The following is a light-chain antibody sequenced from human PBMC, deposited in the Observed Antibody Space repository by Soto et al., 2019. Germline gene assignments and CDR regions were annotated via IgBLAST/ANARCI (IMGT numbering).Light chain of an antibody. V-gene: IGLV1-51*01. CDR2: EDN. CDR1: SXXIXGNS. Sequence: LTHPPSVSAAPGQKVTISCSGSSXXIXGNSLSXYQQRPGTAPKLLIYEDNKRPSGIPARFSGSKSGTSATLGITGFQTCDEADYYCGSWDSSLIAYVFRTGTKVTVL. J-gene: IGLJ1*01. CDR3: GSWDSSLIAYV.